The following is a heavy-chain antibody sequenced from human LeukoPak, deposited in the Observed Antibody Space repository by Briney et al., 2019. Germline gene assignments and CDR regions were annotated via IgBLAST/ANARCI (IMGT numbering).Heavy chain of an antibody. CDR2: IIPIFGTA. D-gene: IGHD6-13*01. V-gene: IGHV1-69*13. CDR3: ARSSPDRSSSWYRANWFDP. Sequence: SVKVSCKASGGTFSSYAISWVRQAPGQGLEWMGGIIPIFGTANYAQKFQGRVTITADESTSTAYMELSSLRSEDTAVYYCARSSPDRSSSWYRANWFDPWGQGTLSPSPQ. CDR1: GGTFSSYA. J-gene: IGHJ5*02.